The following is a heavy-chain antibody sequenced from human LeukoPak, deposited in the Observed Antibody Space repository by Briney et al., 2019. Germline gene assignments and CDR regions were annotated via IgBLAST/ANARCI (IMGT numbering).Heavy chain of an antibody. J-gene: IGHJ4*02. CDR1: GYTFTGYY. CDR2: INPNSGGT. D-gene: IGHD1-26*01. V-gene: IGHV1-2*02. CDR3: ARVEWELGPYYFDY. Sequence: ASVKVSRKASGYTFTGYYMHWVRQAPGQGLEWMGWINPNSGGTNYAQKFQGRVTMTRDTSISTAYMELSRLRSDDTAVYYCARVEWELGPYYFDYWGQGTLVTVSS.